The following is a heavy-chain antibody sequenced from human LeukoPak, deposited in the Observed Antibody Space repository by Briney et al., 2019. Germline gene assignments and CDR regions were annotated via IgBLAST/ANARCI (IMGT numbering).Heavy chain of an antibody. CDR1: GGSISSYY. V-gene: IGHV4-4*07. Sequence: SETLSLTCSVSGGSISSYYWSWIRQPAGKGLEWIGRIYTSGSTNYNPSLKSRVTMSVDTSKNQFSLKLSSVTAADTAVYYCARGGRVRAIDYYYYYMDVWGKGTTVTISS. J-gene: IGHJ6*03. CDR3: ARGGRVRAIDYYYYYMDV. D-gene: IGHD1-26*01. CDR2: IYTSGST.